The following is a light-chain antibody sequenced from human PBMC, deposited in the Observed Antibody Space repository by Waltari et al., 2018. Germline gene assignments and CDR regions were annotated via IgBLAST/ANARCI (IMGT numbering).Light chain of an antibody. V-gene: IGKV3-15*01. J-gene: IGKJ5*01. CDR1: QTVRSY. CDR3: QQYNSWPPE. CDR2: GAT. Sequence: EIVLTQSPATLSVSPGESVTLSCRASQTVRSYLAWYQQRPGLAPRLLVYGATTAATGVPGRFIGTGSGTEFTLTIDGLQSEDSAVYFCQQYNSWPPEFGQGTRLEIQ.